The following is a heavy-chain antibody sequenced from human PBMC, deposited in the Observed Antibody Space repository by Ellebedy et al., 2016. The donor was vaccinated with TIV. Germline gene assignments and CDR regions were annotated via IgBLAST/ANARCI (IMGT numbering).Heavy chain of an antibody. Sequence: GESLKISCAASGFTVSSNYMSWVRQTPGKGLEWVSVIYSGGSTYYADSVKGRFTISRDNSKNTLYLQMNSLRAEDTAVYYCAKNPPGGYYDSWGQGTLVTVSS. J-gene: IGHJ4*02. CDR1: GFTVSSNY. V-gene: IGHV3-53*01. CDR3: AKNPPGGYYDS. D-gene: IGHD3-22*01. CDR2: IYSGGST.